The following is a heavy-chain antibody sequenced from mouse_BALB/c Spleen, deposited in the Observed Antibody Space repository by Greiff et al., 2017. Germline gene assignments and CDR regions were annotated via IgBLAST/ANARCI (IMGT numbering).Heavy chain of an antibody. Sequence: VQLQQSAAELARPGASVKMSCKASGYTFTSYTMHWVKQRPGQGLEWIGYINPSSGYTEYNQKFKDKTTLTADKSSSTAYMQLSSLTSEDSAVYYCARDYGNRYWYFDVWGAGTTVTVSS. V-gene: IGHV1-4*02. CDR1: GYTFTSYT. CDR3: ARDYGNRYWYFDV. CDR2: INPSSGYT. D-gene: IGHD2-1*01. J-gene: IGHJ1*01.